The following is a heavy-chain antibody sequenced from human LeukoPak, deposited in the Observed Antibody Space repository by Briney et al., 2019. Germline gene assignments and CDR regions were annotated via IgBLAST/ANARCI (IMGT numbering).Heavy chain of an antibody. Sequence: PGGSLRLSCEAPGFTFSRYWMHWVRQAPGKGLVWVSRIKSDGKTNYADSVKGRFTISRDNAKNTVSLQMDSLRAEDTGVYYCARAPSEVGGYYPEYFRHWGQGTQVTVSS. J-gene: IGHJ1*01. CDR3: ARAPSEVGGYYPEYFRH. CDR1: GFTFSRYW. V-gene: IGHV3-74*01. D-gene: IGHD3-22*01. CDR2: IKSDGKT.